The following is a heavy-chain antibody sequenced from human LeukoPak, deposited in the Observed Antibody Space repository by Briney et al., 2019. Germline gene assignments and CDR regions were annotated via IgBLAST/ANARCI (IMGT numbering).Heavy chain of an antibody. CDR1: GFTFSIYA. J-gene: IGHJ4*02. CDR2: ISGSGST. Sequence: PGGSLRLSCAASGFTFSIYAMNWVRQAPGKGLEWVSGISGSGSTYYADSVKGRFTTSRGNSKNTLYLQMNSLRAEDTAVYYCARILYSSNIDYWGQGSLVTVSS. V-gene: IGHV3-23*01. CDR3: ARILYSSNIDY. D-gene: IGHD6-19*01.